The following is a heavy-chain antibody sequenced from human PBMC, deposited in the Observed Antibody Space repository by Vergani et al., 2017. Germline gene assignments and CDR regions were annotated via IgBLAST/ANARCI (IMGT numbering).Heavy chain of an antibody. J-gene: IGHJ4*02. CDR3: VKDRGASIGFDD. Sequence: VQLVESGGGLVPPGRSLRLSCAASGFSFGDYAMTWVRQAPGKGLEWLAYLRYDGTTKQYADSVKGRFTISRDNSKNMLYLQMDSLRPEDTAMFYCVKDRGASIGFDDWGQGTQVTVSS. CDR2: LRYDGTTK. D-gene: IGHD2-2*01. CDR1: GFSFGDYA. V-gene: IGHV3-30*02.